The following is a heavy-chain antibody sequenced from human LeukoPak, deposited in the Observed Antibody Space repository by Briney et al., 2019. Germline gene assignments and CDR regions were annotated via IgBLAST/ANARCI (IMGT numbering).Heavy chain of an antibody. D-gene: IGHD3-9*01. CDR1: GFTFSNYA. CDR2: IYSGGST. CDR3: ASRLVY. Sequence: GGSLRLSCAASGFTFSNYAMSWVRQAPGKGLEWVSVIYSGGSTYYADSVKGRFTISRDNSKNTLYLQMNSLRAEDTAVYYCASRLVYWGQGTLVTVSS. J-gene: IGHJ4*02. V-gene: IGHV3-53*01.